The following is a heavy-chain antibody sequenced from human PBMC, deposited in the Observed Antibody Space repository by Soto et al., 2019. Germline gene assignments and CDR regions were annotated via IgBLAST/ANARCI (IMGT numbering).Heavy chain of an antibody. J-gene: IGHJ6*02. V-gene: IGHV5-51*01. Sequence: GESLKISCKGSGYDFTTYWIGWVRQMPGKGLEWMGIIYPGDSDTRYSPSFQGQVTISADNSISTAYLQWSSLRASDTAMYYCARQKTDCLSGYYRYYGMDVWGQGTTVTVSS. CDR2: IYPGDSDT. CDR1: GYDFTTYW. CDR3: ARQKTDCLSGYYRYYGMDV. D-gene: IGHD3-9*01.